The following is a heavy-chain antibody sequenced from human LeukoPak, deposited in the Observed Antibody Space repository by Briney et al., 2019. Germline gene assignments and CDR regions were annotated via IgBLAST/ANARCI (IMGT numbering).Heavy chain of an antibody. CDR2: MNPNSGNT. Sequence: ASVKVSCKASGYTFTSYDINWVRQATGQGLEWMGWMNPNSGNTGYAQKFQGRVTMTRNTSISTAYMELSSLRSDDTAVYYCARLGFCSGGSCYLGQFDPWGQGTLVTVSS. J-gene: IGHJ5*02. CDR1: GYTFTSYD. D-gene: IGHD2-15*01. CDR3: ARLGFCSGGSCYLGQFDP. V-gene: IGHV1-8*01.